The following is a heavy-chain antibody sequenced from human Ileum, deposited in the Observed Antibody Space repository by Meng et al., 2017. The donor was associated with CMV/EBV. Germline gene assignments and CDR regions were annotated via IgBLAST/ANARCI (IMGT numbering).Heavy chain of an antibody. V-gene: IGHV3-30*04. Sequence: QVELWEVGGGVVQPGRSLRVSCAASGFTFSGYAMHWVRQAPGKGLEWVADISYDGSNQYYGDSVKGRFTITRDNSKNTLYLQMNSLTTEDTAVYYCVRDRGSTTYYFDYWGQGTLVTVSS. CDR2: ISYDGSNQ. CDR3: VRDRGSTTYYFDY. J-gene: IGHJ4*02. CDR1: GFTFSGYA. D-gene: IGHD2-2*01.